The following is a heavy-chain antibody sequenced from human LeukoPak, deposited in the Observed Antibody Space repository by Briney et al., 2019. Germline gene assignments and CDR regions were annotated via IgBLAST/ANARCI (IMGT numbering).Heavy chain of an antibody. CDR3: ARGLVGATSPFDY. J-gene: IGHJ4*02. Sequence: PSETLSLTCTVSGGSISSGDYYWSWIRQPPGKGLEWIGYIYYSGSTYYNPSLKSRVTISVDTSKNQFSLKLSSVTAADTAVYYCARGLVGATSPFDYWGQGTLVTVSS. V-gene: IGHV4-30-4*02. CDR1: GGSISSGDYY. CDR2: IYYSGST. D-gene: IGHD1-26*01.